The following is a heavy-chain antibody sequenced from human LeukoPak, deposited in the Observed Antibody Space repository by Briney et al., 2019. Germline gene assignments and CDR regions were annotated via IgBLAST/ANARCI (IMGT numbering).Heavy chain of an antibody. CDR1: GFTFSGYW. J-gene: IGHJ4*02. V-gene: IGHV3-7*01. Sequence: GGSLRLSCAASGFTFSGYWMTWVRQAPGKGLEWVANIKQDGSDKYYVDSVKGRLTISRDNAKKSLYLQMNSLRAEDTAVYYCARERYSGSYIDYWGQGTLVTASS. CDR3: ARERYSGSYIDY. D-gene: IGHD1-26*01. CDR2: IKQDGSDK.